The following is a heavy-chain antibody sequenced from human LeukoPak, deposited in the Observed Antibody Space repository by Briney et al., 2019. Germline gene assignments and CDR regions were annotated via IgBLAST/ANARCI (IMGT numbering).Heavy chain of an antibody. J-gene: IGHJ4*01. CDR3: ARDGYFDY. Sequence: EASVKVSCKASGYTFTNYIISWVRQAPGQGLEWMGWINTDNGDAKYAQKLQGRVSMTTDTSTSTAYMELRSLRSDDTAFYYCARDGYFDYWGHGTLVTVSS. CDR2: INTDNGDA. CDR1: GYTFTNYI. V-gene: IGHV1-18*04.